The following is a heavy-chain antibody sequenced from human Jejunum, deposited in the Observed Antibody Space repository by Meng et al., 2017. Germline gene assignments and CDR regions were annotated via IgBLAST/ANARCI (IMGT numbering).Heavy chain of an antibody. CDR1: GFTFSNYE. Sequence: GESLKISCAASGFTFSNYEMNWVRQAPGKGLEWVSYISNSGSTIYYADSVKGRFTISRDSSKKSLYLQMNSLRAEDTAVYYCAREISGACDYWGQGTLVTVSS. CDR2: ISNSGSTI. J-gene: IGHJ4*02. CDR3: AREISGACDY. V-gene: IGHV3-48*03.